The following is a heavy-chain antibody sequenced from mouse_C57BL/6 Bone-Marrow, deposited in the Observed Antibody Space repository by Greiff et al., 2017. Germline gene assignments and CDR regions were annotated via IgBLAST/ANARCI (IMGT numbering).Heavy chain of an antibody. CDR3: ARFELRYYAMDY. J-gene: IGHJ4*01. CDR1: GYAFSSSW. D-gene: IGHD1-1*01. V-gene: IGHV1-82*01. CDR2: IYPGDGDT. Sequence: QVQLQQPGPELVKPGASVKISCKASGYAFSSSWMNWVKQRPGKGLEWIGRIYPGDGDTNYNGKFKGKATLTADKSSSTAYMQLSSLTSEDSAVYFCARFELRYYAMDYWGQGTSVTVSS.